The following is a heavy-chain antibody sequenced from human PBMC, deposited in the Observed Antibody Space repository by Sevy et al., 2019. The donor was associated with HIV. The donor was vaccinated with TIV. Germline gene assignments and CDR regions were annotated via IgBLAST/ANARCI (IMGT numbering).Heavy chain of an antibody. CDR2: VHNTGRA. V-gene: IGHV4-61*02. CDR3: ARNVGDYVFRYFDL. D-gene: IGHD4-17*01. J-gene: IGHJ2*01. CDR1: GGSISRGQFY. Sequence: SETLSLTCTVSGGSISRGQFYWSWIRQPAGQGLEWIGRVHNTGRATYNPSLRNRVGMSIDTSKNQFSLVLSSVTAADTAVYYYARNVGDYVFRYFDLWGRGTLVTVSS.